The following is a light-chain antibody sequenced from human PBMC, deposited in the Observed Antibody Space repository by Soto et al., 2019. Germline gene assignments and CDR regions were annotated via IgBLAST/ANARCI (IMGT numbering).Light chain of an antibody. J-gene: IGKJ2*01. CDR1: QSVLYSSNNKNY. Sequence: DIVMTQSPDSLAVSLGEGATINCKSSQSVLYSSNNKNYSAWYQQKPGQPPKLLIYWASTRESGVPDRFSGSGSGTDFTLTISNLQAEDVAVYYCQQYYSTPPYTFGQGTKLEIK. CDR2: WAS. V-gene: IGKV4-1*01. CDR3: QQYYSTPPYT.